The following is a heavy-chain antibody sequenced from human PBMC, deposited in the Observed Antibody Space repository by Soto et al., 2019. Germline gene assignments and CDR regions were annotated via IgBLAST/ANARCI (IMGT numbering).Heavy chain of an antibody. CDR3: ASHAKVGGWYGSRDYYGMDV. J-gene: IGHJ6*02. Sequence: PGGSLGLSCAASGFTFSSYGMHWVRQAPGKGLEWVAVIWYDGSNKYYADSVKGRFTISRDNSKNTLYLQMNSLRAEDTAVYYCASHAKVGGWYGSRDYYGMDVWGQGTTVTVSS. CDR1: GFTFSSYG. D-gene: IGHD6-19*01. CDR2: IWYDGSNK. V-gene: IGHV3-33*01.